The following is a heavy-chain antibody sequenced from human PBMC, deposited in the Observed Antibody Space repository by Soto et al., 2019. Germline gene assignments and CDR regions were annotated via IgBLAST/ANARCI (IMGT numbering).Heavy chain of an antibody. V-gene: IGHV3-48*02. CDR3: ARDQSGIAVAGTNFDY. CDR1: GFTFSSYS. J-gene: IGHJ4*02. CDR2: ISSSSSTI. Sequence: EVQLVESGGGLVQPGGSLRLSCAASGFTFSSYSMNWVRQAPGKGLEWGSYISSSSSTIYYADSVKGRFTISRDNAKNSLYLQMNSLRDEDTAVYYCARDQSGIAVAGTNFDYWGQGTLVTVSS. D-gene: IGHD6-19*01.